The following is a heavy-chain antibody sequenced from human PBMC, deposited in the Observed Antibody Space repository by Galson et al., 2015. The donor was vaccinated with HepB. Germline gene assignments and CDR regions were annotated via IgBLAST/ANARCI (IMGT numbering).Heavy chain of an antibody. J-gene: IGHJ4*02. V-gene: IGHV3-21*01. Sequence: SLRLSCAASGFTFSSYSMNWVRQAPGKGLEWVSSISSSSSYIYYADSVKGRFTISRDNAKNSLYLQMNSLRAEDTAVYYCARARDFGVVTPSSYWGQGTLVTVSS. CDR3: ARARDFGVVTPSSY. CDR1: GFTFSSYS. CDR2: ISSSSSYI. D-gene: IGHD3-3*01.